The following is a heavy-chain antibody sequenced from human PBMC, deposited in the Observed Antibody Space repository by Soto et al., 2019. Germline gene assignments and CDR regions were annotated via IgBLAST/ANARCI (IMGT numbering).Heavy chain of an antibody. V-gene: IGHV3-21*01. D-gene: IGHD6-19*01. CDR1: GFTFSTYS. J-gene: IGHJ4*02. CDR3: LIAVAGSFAPDY. CDR2: ISSSSTYI. Sequence: PGGSLRLSCAASGFTFSTYSMNWVRQAPGKGLEWVSYISSSSTYIYYADSVKGRSTISRDNAKNSLYLQMNSLRAEDTAVYYCLIAVAGSFAPDYWGQGTLVTVSS.